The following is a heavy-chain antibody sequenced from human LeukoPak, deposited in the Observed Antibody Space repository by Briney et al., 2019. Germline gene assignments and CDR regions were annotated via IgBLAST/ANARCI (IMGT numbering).Heavy chain of an antibody. J-gene: IGHJ3*02. D-gene: IGHD1-26*01. CDR1: GGSISSSTYY. CDR3: ARGSGRYSAFDI. Sequence: PSETLSLTCSVSGGSISSSTYYWGWIRQPPGKALEWIASIYNSGSTYYNPSLKSRVTISVDTPKNQLSLKLNSVTAADTAVFFCARGSGRYSAFDIWGKGTMVAVSS. V-gene: IGHV4-39*07. CDR2: IYNSGST.